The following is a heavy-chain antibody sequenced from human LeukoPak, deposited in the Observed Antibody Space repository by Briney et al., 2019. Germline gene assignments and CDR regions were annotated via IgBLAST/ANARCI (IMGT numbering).Heavy chain of an antibody. CDR3: AREEYIDAFDI. CDR1: GGTFSSYA. Sequence: GASVKVSCKASGGTFSSYAISWVRQAPGQGLEWMGRIIPISGTANYAQKFQGRVTITTDESTSTAYMELSSLRSEDTAVYYCAREEYIDAFDIWGQGTMVTVSS. CDR2: IIPISGTA. V-gene: IGHV1-69*05. D-gene: IGHD2/OR15-2a*01. J-gene: IGHJ3*02.